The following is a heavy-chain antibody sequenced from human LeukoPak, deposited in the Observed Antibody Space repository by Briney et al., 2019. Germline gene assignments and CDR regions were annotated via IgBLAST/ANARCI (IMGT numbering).Heavy chain of an antibody. V-gene: IGHV3-21*01. J-gene: IGHJ4*02. Sequence: SGGPLRLSCAASGFTFSSYSMNWVRQAPGKGLEWVSSISSSSSYIYYADSVKGRFTISRDNAKNSLYLQMNSLRAEDTAVYYCAKTSRKTTVVTHFYYWGQGTLVTVSS. CDR3: AKTSRKTTVVTHFYY. CDR2: ISSSSSYI. D-gene: IGHD4-23*01. CDR1: GFTFSSYS.